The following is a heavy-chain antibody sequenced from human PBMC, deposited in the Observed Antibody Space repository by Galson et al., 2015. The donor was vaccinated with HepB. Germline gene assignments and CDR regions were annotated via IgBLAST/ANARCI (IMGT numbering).Heavy chain of an antibody. CDR1: GYTFTSYG. J-gene: IGHJ5*02. V-gene: IGHV1-46*01. CDR3: ARGGGHSSSWYSTLFLNWFDP. CDR2: INPSGGST. D-gene: IGHD6-13*01. Sequence: SVKVSCKASGYTFTSYGISWVRQAPGQGLEWMGIINPSGGSTSYAQKFQGRVTMTRDTSTSTVYMELSSLRSEDTAVYYCARGGGHSSSWYSTLFLNWFDPWGQGTLVTVSS.